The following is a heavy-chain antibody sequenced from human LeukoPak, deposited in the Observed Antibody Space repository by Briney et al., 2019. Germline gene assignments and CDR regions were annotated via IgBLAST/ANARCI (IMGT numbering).Heavy chain of an antibody. V-gene: IGHV4-59*01. CDR3: ARRGILYPGRAFDI. D-gene: IGHD2-8*01. CDR2: IYYSGST. Sequence: SETLSLTCTVSGASITSYYWSWIRQPPGKALEWIGYIYYSGSTNYNPSLKSRVTISVDTSKNQFSLKLRSVTAADTAVYYCARRGILYPGRAFDIWGQGTMVTVSS. J-gene: IGHJ3*02. CDR1: GASITSYY.